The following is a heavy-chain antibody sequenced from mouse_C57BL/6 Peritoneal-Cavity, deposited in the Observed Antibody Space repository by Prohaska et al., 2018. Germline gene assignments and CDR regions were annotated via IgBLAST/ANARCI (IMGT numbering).Heavy chain of an antibody. V-gene: IGHV1-61*01. CDR2: IYPSDSET. Sequence: RPGSSVKLSCKASGYTFTSYWMDWVKQRPWQVLEWIGNIYPSDSETDYNEKFKDKATLTVDKSSSTAYMQLSRLTSEDSAVYYCARDYDVDYWGQGTTLTVSS. CDR3: ARDYDVDY. D-gene: IGHD1-1*01. J-gene: IGHJ2*01. CDR1: GYTFTSYW.